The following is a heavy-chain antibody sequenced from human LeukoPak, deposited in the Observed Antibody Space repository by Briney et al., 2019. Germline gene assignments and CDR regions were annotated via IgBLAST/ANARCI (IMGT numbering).Heavy chain of an antibody. CDR1: GYTFTGYY. Sequence: ASVKVSCKASGYTFTGYYMHWVRQAPGQGLEWMGWINPNSGGTNYAQKFQGRVTMTRDTSISTAYMELSRLRSDDTAVYYCAGQVGLERPGALLLAYWGQGTLVTVSS. D-gene: IGHD1-1*01. CDR2: INPNSGGT. J-gene: IGHJ4*02. V-gene: IGHV1-2*02. CDR3: AGQVGLERPGALLLAY.